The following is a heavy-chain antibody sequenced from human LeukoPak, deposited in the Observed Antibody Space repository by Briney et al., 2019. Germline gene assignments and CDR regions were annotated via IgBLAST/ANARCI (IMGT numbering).Heavy chain of an antibody. V-gene: IGHV3-13*01. CDR3: ARERRIQLWLAQDAFDI. Sequence: GGSLRLSCAASGFTFSSYDMHWVRQATGKGLEWVSAIGTAGDTYYPGSVKGRFTISRENAKNSLYLQMNSLRAGDTAVYYCARERRIQLWLAQDAFDIWGQGTMVTVSS. J-gene: IGHJ3*02. D-gene: IGHD5-18*01. CDR2: IGTAGDT. CDR1: GFTFSSYD.